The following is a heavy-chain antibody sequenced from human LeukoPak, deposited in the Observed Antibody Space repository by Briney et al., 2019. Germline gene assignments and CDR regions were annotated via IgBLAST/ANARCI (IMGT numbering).Heavy chain of an antibody. V-gene: IGHV4-59*01. J-gene: IGHJ6*03. CDR1: GGSISSYY. D-gene: IGHD6-19*01. CDR3: ARVLVAGNTGYYMDV. Sequence: PSETLSLTCTVSGGSISSYYWSWIRQHPGEGLECIGYIHYSGSTNYNPSLKSRVTISVDTSKNQFSLKLSSVTAADTAVYYCARVLVAGNTGYYMDVWGKGITVTVSS. CDR2: IHYSGST.